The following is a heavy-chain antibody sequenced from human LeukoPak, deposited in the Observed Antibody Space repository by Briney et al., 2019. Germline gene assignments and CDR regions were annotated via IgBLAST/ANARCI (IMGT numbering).Heavy chain of an antibody. Sequence: SVKVSFKASGGTFSSYAISWVRQAPGQGREWMGGIIPIFGTANYAQKFQGRVTITADESTSTAYMELSSLRSEDTAVYYCARVAGSGPLGGMDVWGEGTTVTVSS. V-gene: IGHV1-69*13. CDR2: IIPIFGTA. CDR1: GGTFSSYA. CDR3: ARVAGSGPLGGMDV. J-gene: IGHJ6*04. D-gene: IGHD2-8*02.